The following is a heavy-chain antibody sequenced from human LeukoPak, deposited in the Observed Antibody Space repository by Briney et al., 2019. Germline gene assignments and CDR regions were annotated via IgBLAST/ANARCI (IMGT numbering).Heavy chain of an antibody. CDR2: MYAGGST. CDR3: ARSGSGWFDY. D-gene: IGHD6-19*01. J-gene: IGHJ4*02. CDR1: GFTVSSNY. Sequence: GGSLRLSCAASGFTVSSNYMSWLRQAPGKGLEWVPVMYAGGSTYYADSVKGRFTISRDSSKNTLYLQMNSLGVEDTAMYYCARSGSGWFDYWGQGTLVTVSS. V-gene: IGHV3-53*01.